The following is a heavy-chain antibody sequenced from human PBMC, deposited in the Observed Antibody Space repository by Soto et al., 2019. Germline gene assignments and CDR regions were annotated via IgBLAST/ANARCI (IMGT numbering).Heavy chain of an antibody. CDR2: IYYSGNT. J-gene: IGHJ4*02. Sequence: QVQLQESGPGLVKPSQTLSLTCTVSGGSISGGAYYWNWIRQHPGKCLEWIAYIYYSGNTYYNPSLKSRIPISVDTSKNHFSLKLSSVTAADTAVYYCESTYSGYFDNWGQGTLVTVSS. V-gene: IGHV4-31*03. CDR1: GGSISGGAYY. D-gene: IGHD3-22*01. CDR3: ESTYSGYFDN.